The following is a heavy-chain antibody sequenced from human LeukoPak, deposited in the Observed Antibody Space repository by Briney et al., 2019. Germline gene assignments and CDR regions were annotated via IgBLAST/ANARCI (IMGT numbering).Heavy chain of an antibody. CDR1: GFTFSTYN. V-gene: IGHV3-21*04. J-gene: IGHJ4*02. CDR2: ITSSSSYI. Sequence: GGSLRLSCAASGFTFSTYNMNWVRQAPGKGLEWVSSITSSSSYIYYADSVKGRFTISRDNSKNTLALQMNSLRVEDTAIYYCTRSGYRHPYHFDSWGQGTLVTVSS. D-gene: IGHD3-22*01. CDR3: TRSGYRHPYHFDS.